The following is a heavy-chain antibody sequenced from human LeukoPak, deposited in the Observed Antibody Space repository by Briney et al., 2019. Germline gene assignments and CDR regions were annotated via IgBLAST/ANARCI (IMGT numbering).Heavy chain of an antibody. D-gene: IGHD3-10*01. J-gene: IGHJ4*02. CDR2: ISSSSYI. Sequence: GGSLRLSCAASGFTFSSYSMNWVRQAPGKGLEWVSSISSSSYIYYADSVKGRLTISRDNAKNSLYLQMNSLRAEDTAVYYCAKGDYYGSGSYNDYWGQGTLVTVSS. CDR1: GFTFSSYS. CDR3: AKGDYYGSGSYNDY. V-gene: IGHV3-21*01.